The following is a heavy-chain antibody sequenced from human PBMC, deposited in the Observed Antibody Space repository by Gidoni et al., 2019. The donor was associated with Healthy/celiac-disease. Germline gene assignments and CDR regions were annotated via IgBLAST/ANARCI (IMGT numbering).Heavy chain of an antibody. CDR1: GFPFSSYG. V-gene: IGHV3-33*01. J-gene: IGHJ4*02. CDR3: ASDSGYDLKYFDY. Sequence: QVQLVESGGGVVQPGRSLRLSCAASGFPFSSYGMHWVRQAPGKGLEWVAVIWYDGSNKYYADSVKGRFTISRDNSKNTLYLQMNSLRAEDTAVYYCASDSGYDLKYFDYWGQGTLVTVSS. D-gene: IGHD5-12*01. CDR2: IWYDGSNK.